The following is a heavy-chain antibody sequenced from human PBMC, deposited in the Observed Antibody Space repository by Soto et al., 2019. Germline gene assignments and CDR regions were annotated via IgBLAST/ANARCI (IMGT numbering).Heavy chain of an antibody. CDR2: INAGNGNT. D-gene: IGHD1-1*01. J-gene: IGHJ3*02. Sequence: GASVKVSCKASGYTFTSYAMHWVRQAPGQRLEWMGWINAGNGNTKYSQKFQGRVTITRDTSASTAYMELSSLRSEDTAVYYCARDARDRAWNGAFDIWGQGTMVTVSS. CDR1: GYTFTSYA. CDR3: ARDARDRAWNGAFDI. V-gene: IGHV1-3*01.